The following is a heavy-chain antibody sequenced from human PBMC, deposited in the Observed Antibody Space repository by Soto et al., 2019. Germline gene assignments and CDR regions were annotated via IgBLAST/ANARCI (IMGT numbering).Heavy chain of an antibody. D-gene: IGHD6-19*01. Sequence: GGSLRLSCAASGFTFSSYGMVWVRQAPGKGLEWLSTINDNGSGKVYADSVQGRFTVSRDNSGNTLFLQMDSLRAGDTAVYYCAKAAGIAVPDSLAYDYWGLGTLVTVSS. CDR2: INDNGSGK. CDR1: GFTFSSYG. J-gene: IGHJ4*02. V-gene: IGHV3-23*01. CDR3: AKAAGIAVPDSLAYDY.